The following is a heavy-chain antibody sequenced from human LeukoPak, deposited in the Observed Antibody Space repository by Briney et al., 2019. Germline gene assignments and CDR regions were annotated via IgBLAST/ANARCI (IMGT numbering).Heavy chain of an antibody. Sequence: AGESLKISCKGSGYSFPIYRISWVRQMPGKGLEWMGRIDPSDSYTKYSSSFQGLVTLSADKSISTAYLQWSSLVASDTAMYYCARLNYYGSGSYSFDYWGQGTLVTVSS. J-gene: IGHJ4*02. V-gene: IGHV5-10-1*01. D-gene: IGHD3-10*01. CDR2: IDPSDSYT. CDR3: ARLNYYGSGSYSFDY. CDR1: GYSFPIYR.